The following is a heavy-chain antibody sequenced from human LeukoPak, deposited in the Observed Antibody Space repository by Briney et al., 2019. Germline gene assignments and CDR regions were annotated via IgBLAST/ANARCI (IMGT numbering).Heavy chain of an antibody. CDR3: ARIEEWELHATRYNYYMDV. D-gene: IGHD1-26*01. CDR2: IYYSGST. CDR1: GGSISSYY. Sequence: SETLSLTCTVSGGSISSYYWSWIRQPPGKGLERIGYIYYSGSTNYNPSLKSRVTISVDTSKNQFSLKLSSVTAADTAVYYCARIEEWELHATRYNYYMDVWGKGTTVTVSS. J-gene: IGHJ6*03. V-gene: IGHV4-59*01.